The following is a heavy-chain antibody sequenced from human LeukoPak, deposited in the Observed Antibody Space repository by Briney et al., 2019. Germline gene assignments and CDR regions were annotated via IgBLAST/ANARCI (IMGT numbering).Heavy chain of an antibody. Sequence: SLRLSCAASGFTFDDYAMHWVRQAPVKGLEWVSGISWNSGSIGYADSVKGRFTISRDNAKNSLYLQMNSLRAEDTALYYCAKAVSQVTWYFDLWGRGTLVTVSS. CDR3: AKAVSQVTWYFDL. CDR1: GFTFDDYA. J-gene: IGHJ2*01. CDR2: ISWNSGSI. D-gene: IGHD2-21*02. V-gene: IGHV3-9*01.